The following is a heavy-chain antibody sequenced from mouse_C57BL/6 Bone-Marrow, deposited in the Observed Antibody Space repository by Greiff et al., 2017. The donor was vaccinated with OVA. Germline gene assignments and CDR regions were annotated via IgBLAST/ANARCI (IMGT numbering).Heavy chain of an antibody. CDR1: GYTFTDYY. V-gene: IGHV1-19*01. CDR3: AREGTTVVNYAMDY. Sequence: VQLQQSGPVLVKPGASVKMSCKASGYTFTDYYMNWVKQSHGKSLEWIGVINPYNGGTSYNQKFKGKATLTVDKSSSTAYMELNSLTSEDSAVYYCAREGTTVVNYAMDYWGQGTSVTVSS. CDR2: INPYNGGT. J-gene: IGHJ4*01. D-gene: IGHD1-1*01.